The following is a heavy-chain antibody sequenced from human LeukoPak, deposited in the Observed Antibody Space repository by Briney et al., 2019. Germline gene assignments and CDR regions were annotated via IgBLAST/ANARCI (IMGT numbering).Heavy chain of an antibody. V-gene: IGHV3-48*01. Sequence: GGSLRLSCAASGFTFSQYSINWVRQAPGKGLEWVSHLRYTGETFYADSVKGRFTISRDNVRNSLYLQMNSLRAEDTAMYYCARDARNSGYGCDLWGQGTLVTVSS. CDR1: GFTFSQYS. J-gene: IGHJ5*02. CDR3: ARDARNSGYGCDL. CDR2: LRYTGET. D-gene: IGHD5-12*01.